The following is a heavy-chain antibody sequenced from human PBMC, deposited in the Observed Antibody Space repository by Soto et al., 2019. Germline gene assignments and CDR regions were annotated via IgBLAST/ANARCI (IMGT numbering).Heavy chain of an antibody. Sequence: PGGSLRLSCAASGFTFNTYAMIWLRQAPGKGLEWVSMVYAGGPTLYADSLKGRVTVSIDNSKNTMYLQMNSLRDEDTAVYYCAREHHGSWPWGQGIVVTVSS. D-gene: IGHD6-6*01. CDR3: AREHHGSWP. CDR2: VYAGGPT. J-gene: IGHJ5*02. V-gene: IGHV3-66*01. CDR1: GFTFNTYA.